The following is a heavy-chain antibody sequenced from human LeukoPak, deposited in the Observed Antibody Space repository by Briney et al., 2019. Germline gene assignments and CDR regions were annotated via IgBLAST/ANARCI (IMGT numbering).Heavy chain of an antibody. V-gene: IGHV3-21*01. CDR1: GFTFSSYW. Sequence: GGSLRLSCAASGFTFSSYWMSWVRQAPGKGLEWVSSISSSSSYIYYADSLKGRFTISRDNAKNSLYLQMNSLRAEDTAVYYCARGLALYYDSSGYLDYWGQGTLVTVSS. CDR2: ISSSSSYI. J-gene: IGHJ4*02. CDR3: ARGLALYYDSSGYLDY. D-gene: IGHD3-22*01.